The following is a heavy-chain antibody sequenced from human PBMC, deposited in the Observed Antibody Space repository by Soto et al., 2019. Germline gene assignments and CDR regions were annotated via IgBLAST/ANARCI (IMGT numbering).Heavy chain of an antibody. CDR3: ARTPYGSGSYYNNLNNYYYYYGMDV. V-gene: IGHV1-69*13. D-gene: IGHD3-10*01. J-gene: IGHJ6*02. CDR1: GGTFSIYA. Sequence: SVKVSCKASGGTFSIYAISCVLQSPGQWLDWMGGIIPIFGTANYAQKFQGRVTITADESTSTAYMELSSLRSEDTAVYYCARTPYGSGSYYNNLNNYYYYYGMDVWGQGTTVTVSS. CDR2: IIPIFGTA.